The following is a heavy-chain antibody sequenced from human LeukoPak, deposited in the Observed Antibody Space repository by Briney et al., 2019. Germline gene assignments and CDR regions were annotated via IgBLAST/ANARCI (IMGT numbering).Heavy chain of an antibody. J-gene: IGHJ5*02. D-gene: IGHD6-13*01. CDR2: IYYSGST. Sequence: TSETLSLTCTVSGGSISSYYWNWIRQTPGKGLEWIGYIYYSGSTNYNPSLKSRVTISVDTSKNQFSLKLSSVTAADTAVYYCARDGSIAAVPEGIYNWFDPWGQGTLVTVSS. CDR1: GGSISSYY. CDR3: ARDGSIAAVPEGIYNWFDP. V-gene: IGHV4-59*12.